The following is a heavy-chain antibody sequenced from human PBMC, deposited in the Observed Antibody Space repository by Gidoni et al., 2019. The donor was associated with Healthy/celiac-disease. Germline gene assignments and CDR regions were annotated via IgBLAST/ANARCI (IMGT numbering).Heavy chain of an antibody. CDR2: IRSKAYGGTT. J-gene: IGHJ4*02. CDR1: GFTFGDYA. CDR3: TRDSYIVVVPAAMGGYYFDY. D-gene: IGHD2-2*01. V-gene: IGHV3-49*05. Sequence: EVQLVESGGGLVKPGRSLRLSCTASGFTFGDYAMSWFRQAPGKGVEWVGCIRSKAYGGTTEYAASVKGRFTISRDDSKSSAYLQMNSLKTEDTAVYYCTRDSYIVVVPAAMGGYYFDYWGQGTLVTVSS.